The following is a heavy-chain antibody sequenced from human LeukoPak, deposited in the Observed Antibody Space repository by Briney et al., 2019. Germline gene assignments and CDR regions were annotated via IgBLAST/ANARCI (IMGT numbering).Heavy chain of an antibody. V-gene: IGHV4-59*01. CDR2: IYYSGST. CDR3: ASYYDSSGYADAFDI. CDR1: GGSISSYY. Sequence: SETLSLTCTVSGGSISSYYWSWIRQPPGKGLEWIGYIYYSGSTNYNPSLKSRVTISVDTSKNQFSLKLSSVTAADTAVYHCASYYDSSGYADAFDIWGQGTMVTVSS. D-gene: IGHD3-22*01. J-gene: IGHJ3*02.